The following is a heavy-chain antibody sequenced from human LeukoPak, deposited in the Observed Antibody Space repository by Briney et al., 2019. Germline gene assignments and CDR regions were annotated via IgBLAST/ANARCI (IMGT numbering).Heavy chain of an antibody. CDR3: ARDLRGLRIIDY. J-gene: IGHJ4*02. D-gene: IGHD4-17*01. Sequence: SETLSLTCSVSGDSISTSSYYWGWIRQPPGKGLEWIGTIYYSGSTYYNPSLTSRVTISVDTSKNQFSLKLSSVTAADTAVYYCARDLRGLRIIDYWGQGTLVTVSS. CDR2: IYYSGST. V-gene: IGHV4-39*02. CDR1: GDSISTSSYY.